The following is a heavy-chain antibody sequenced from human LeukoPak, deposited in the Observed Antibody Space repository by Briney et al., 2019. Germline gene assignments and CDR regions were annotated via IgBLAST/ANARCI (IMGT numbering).Heavy chain of an antibody. V-gene: IGHV3-48*02. D-gene: IGHD2-15*01. Sequence: GSLRLSCAASGFSFGNYSMNWVRQAPGTGLEWISYISSSSSTIYYADSVEGRFTISRDNAKNSLYLQMNSLRDDDTAIYYCARVDCSGGGCYSALNLWGQGTLVTVSS. CDR1: GFSFGNYS. J-gene: IGHJ4*02. CDR3: ARVDCSGGGCYSALNL. CDR2: ISSSSSTI.